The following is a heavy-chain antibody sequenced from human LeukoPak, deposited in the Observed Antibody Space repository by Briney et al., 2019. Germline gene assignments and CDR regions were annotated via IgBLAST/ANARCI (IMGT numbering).Heavy chain of an antibody. J-gene: IGHJ4*02. D-gene: IGHD2-2*01. Sequence: GGSLRLSCAASGFIFSDYYMNWVRQAPGKGLEWVSSISSSSSYIYYADSVKGRFTISRDNAKNSLYLQMNSLRAEDTAVYYCARGRDIVVVPASTLDYWGQGTLVTVSS. V-gene: IGHV3-21*01. CDR2: ISSSSSYI. CDR3: ARGRDIVVVPASTLDY. CDR1: GFIFSDYY.